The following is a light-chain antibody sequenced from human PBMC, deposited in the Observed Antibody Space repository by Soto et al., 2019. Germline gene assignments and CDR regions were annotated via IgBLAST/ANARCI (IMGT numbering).Light chain of an antibody. CDR1: QSVSSK. V-gene: IGKV3-15*01. J-gene: IGKJ2*01. CDR2: AAS. CDR3: QQYGTSPPLYT. Sequence: EIVMTQSPATLSVSPGERATLSCRASQSVSSKLAWYQQKPGQPPRLLIYAASTRATGIPVRFSGSGSGTEFTLTISSLQSEDFAVYYCQQYGTSPPLYTFGQGTKLDIK.